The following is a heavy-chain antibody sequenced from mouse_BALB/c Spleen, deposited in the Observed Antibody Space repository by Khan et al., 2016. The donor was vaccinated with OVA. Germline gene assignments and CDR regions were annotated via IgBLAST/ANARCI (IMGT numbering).Heavy chain of an antibody. CDR3: ERPPIPTVVATSYWFFDV. CDR1: GFTFSSYA. D-gene: IGHD1-1*01. J-gene: IGHJ1*01. Sequence: EVELVESGGGLVKPGGSLKLSCVASGFTFSSYAMSWVRQTPEKRLEWVATISSSGNYTYYPDSVKGRFTISRDNAKNTLYLQLSSLRSEDTAMYYWERPPIPTVVATSYWFFDVWGAGTTVTVSS. CDR2: ISSSGNYT. V-gene: IGHV5-9-3*01.